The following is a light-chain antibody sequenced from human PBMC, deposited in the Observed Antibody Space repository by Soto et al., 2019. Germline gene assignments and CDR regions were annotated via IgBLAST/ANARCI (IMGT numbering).Light chain of an antibody. V-gene: IGLV4-69*01. CDR2: LSSDGSH. Sequence: QLVLTQSPSASASLGASVKLTCTLSSWHSSYAIAWHQQQPEKGPRYLMKLSSDGSHSKGDGIPDRFSGSSSGAERYLTISSLQSEDEADYYCQTWDTGARVVLGGGTKVTVL. CDR3: QTWDTGARVV. CDR1: SWHSSYA. J-gene: IGLJ2*01.